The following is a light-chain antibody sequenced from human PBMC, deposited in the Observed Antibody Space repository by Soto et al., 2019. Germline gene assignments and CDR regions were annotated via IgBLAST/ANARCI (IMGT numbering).Light chain of an antibody. V-gene: IGLV2-14*01. Sequence: QSALTQPASVSGSPGQSITISCTGPSSDVGAYNYVSWYQQHPGKAPKVMIYEVSNRPSGVSNRFSGSKSGNTASLTISGLQAEDEADYYCSSYTSSRTYVFGTGTKLTVL. CDR3: SSYTSSRTYV. CDR1: SSDVGAYNY. CDR2: EVS. J-gene: IGLJ1*01.